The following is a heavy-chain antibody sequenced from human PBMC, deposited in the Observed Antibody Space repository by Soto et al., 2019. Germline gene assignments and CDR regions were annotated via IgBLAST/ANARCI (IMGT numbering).Heavy chain of an antibody. D-gene: IGHD3-22*01. Sequence: QVQLVQSGAEVKKPGSSVKVSCKASGGTFSSYAISWVRQASGQGLEWMGGIIPIFGTANYAQKFQGRVTITADESTSTAYMELSSLRSEDTAVYYCARDRYYYDSSGYYRPWDAFDIWGQGTMVTVSS. CDR2: IIPIFGTA. J-gene: IGHJ3*02. CDR3: ARDRYYYDSSGYYRPWDAFDI. CDR1: GGTFSSYA. V-gene: IGHV1-69*12.